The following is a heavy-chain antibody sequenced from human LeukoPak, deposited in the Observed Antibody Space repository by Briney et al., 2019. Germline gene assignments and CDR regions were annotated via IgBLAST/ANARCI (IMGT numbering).Heavy chain of an antibody. J-gene: IGHJ3*02. CDR2: IYYSGST. V-gene: IGHV4-59*08. CDR1: GGSISSYY. CDR3: ARYYGSGFDAFDI. Sequence: SETLSLTCTVSGGSISSYYWSWIRQPPGKGLEWIGYIYYSGSTNYNPSLKSRVTISVDTSKNQFSLELSSVTAADTAVYYCARYYGSGFDAFDIWGQGTMVTVSS. D-gene: IGHD3-10*01.